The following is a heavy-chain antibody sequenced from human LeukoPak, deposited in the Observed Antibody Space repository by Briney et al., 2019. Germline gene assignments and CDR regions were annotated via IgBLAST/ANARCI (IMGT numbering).Heavy chain of an antibody. D-gene: IGHD3-22*01. CDR1: GFSFTSYN. CDR3: ARDGADNSGYYFGSL. CDR2: IYSGGSP. Sequence: GTSLRLSCAASGFSFTSYNFHWVRQAPGKGLEWVSVIYSGGSPDYADSAKGRFTISTDNSKNTLYLQMNSLRVEDTAVYYCARDGADNSGYYFGSLWGQGTVVTVSS. V-gene: IGHV3-53*01. J-gene: IGHJ3*01.